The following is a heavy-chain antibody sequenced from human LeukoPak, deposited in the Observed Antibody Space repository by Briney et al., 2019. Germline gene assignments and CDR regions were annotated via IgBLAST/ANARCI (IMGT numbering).Heavy chain of an antibody. CDR2: IIPIFGIA. D-gene: IGHD3-3*01. V-gene: IGHV1-69*04. J-gene: IGHJ5*02. Sequence: SVKVSCKASGGTFSSYAISWVRQAPGQGLEWMGRIIPIFGIANYAQKFQGRVTITADKSTSTAYMELSSLSSEDTAVYYCERDRLDLSFGVIKGWFDPWGQGTLVTVSP. CDR3: ERDRLDLSFGVIKGWFDP. CDR1: GGTFSSYA.